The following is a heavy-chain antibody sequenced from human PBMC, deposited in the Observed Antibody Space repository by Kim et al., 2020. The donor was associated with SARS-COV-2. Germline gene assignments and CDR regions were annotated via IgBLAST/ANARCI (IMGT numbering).Heavy chain of an antibody. J-gene: IGHJ4*02. CDR1: GGSISSYY. CDR3: ARLWSSSWYQRGPLDY. Sequence: SETLSLTCTVSGGSISSYYWSWIRQPPGKGLEWIGYIYYSGSTNYNPSLKSRVTISVDTSKNQFSLKLSSVTAADTAVYYCARLWSSSWYQRGPLDYWGQGTLVTVSS. V-gene: IGHV4-59*08. CDR2: IYYSGST. D-gene: IGHD6-13*01.